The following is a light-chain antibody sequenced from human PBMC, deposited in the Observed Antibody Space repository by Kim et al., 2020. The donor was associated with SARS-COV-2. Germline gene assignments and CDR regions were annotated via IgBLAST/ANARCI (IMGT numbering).Light chain of an antibody. J-gene: IGLJ1*01. V-gene: IGLV1-44*01. Sequence: QRVTISCSGTSSNIGSNTVNWYQQRPGTAPKVLIYSNNQRPSGVPDRFSGSKSGTSASLAISGLQSEDEADYYCAAWDDSLNGFYVFGTGTKVTVL. CDR1: SSNIGSNT. CDR2: SNN. CDR3: AAWDDSLNGFYV.